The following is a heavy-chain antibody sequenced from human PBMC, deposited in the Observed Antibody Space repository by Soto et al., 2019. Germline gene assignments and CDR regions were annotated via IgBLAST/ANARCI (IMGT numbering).Heavy chain of an antibody. CDR2: IYYSGST. J-gene: IGHJ4*02. D-gene: IGHD5-12*01. CDR1: GGSISSSSYY. CDR3: ARHREMATIYYFDY. Sequence: TLSLTCTVSGGSISSSSYYWGWIRQPPGKGLEWIGSIYYSGSTYYNPSLKSRVTISVDTSKNQFSLKLSSVTAADTAVYYCARHREMATIYYFDYWGQGTLVTVSS. V-gene: IGHV4-39*01.